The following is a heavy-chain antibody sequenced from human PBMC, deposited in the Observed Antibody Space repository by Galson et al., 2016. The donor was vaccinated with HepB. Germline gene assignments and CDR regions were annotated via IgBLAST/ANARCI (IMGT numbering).Heavy chain of an antibody. CDR1: GFTFDDYA. V-gene: IGHV3-23*01. CDR3: AKVAEGRFWAEYYFDY. CDR2: ITGTGAFT. D-gene: IGHD1-14*01. J-gene: IGHJ4*02. Sequence: SLRLSCAVSGFTFDDYAMSWVRQAPGQGLEWVSSITGTGAFTYYPVSVKGRFTISRVNSKNTVYLQMNNLRVEDTAVYYCAKVAEGRFWAEYYFDYWGQGTLVTVSS.